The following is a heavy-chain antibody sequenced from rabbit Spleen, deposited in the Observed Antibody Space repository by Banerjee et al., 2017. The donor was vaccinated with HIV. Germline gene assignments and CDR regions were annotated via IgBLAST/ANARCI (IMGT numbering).Heavy chain of an antibody. D-gene: IGHD8-1*01. CDR2: LYTDVLTT. V-gene: IGHV1S40*01. J-gene: IGHJ6*01. CDR1: GFDLSSYYY. Sequence: QSLEESGGGLVKPGAPLTLTCKASGFDLSSYYYLCWVRQAPGKGLEWIGCLYTDVLTTWYASWVNGRFTFSKASSTTVTLQMTSLTAADTATYFCARDTGTSFSTYGMDLWGPGTLVTVS. CDR3: ARDTGTSFSTYGMDL.